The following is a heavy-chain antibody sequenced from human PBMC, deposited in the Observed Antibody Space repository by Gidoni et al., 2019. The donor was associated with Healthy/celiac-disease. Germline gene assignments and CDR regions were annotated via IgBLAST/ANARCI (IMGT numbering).Heavy chain of an antibody. D-gene: IGHD3-16*02. CDR2: IYYSGST. CDR3: AAQPTYYDYVWGSYRYSYFDY. Sequence: DGLEWIRSIYYSGSTYYNPSLKSRVTISVDTSKNQFSLKLSSVTAADTAVYYCAAQPTYYDYVWGSYRYSYFDYWGQGTLVTVSS. J-gene: IGHJ4*02. V-gene: IGHV4-39*01.